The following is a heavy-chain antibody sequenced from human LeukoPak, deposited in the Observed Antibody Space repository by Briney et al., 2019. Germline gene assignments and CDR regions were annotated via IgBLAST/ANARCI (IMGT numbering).Heavy chain of an antibody. J-gene: IGHJ4*02. CDR1: GFTFSSYA. CDR3: AKSGHQWLGYPGFHY. D-gene: IGHD6-19*01. CDR2: IKQDGSEK. V-gene: IGHV3-7*01. Sequence: GGSLRLSCAASGFTFSSYAMSWVRQAPGKGLEWVANIKQDGSEKYYVDSVKGRFTISRDNAKKSLYLQMNSLRADDTAVYYCAKSGHQWLGYPGFHYWGQGTLVTVSS.